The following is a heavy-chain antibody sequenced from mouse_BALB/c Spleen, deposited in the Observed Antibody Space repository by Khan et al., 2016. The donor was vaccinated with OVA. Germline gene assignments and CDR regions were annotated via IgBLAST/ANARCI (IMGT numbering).Heavy chain of an antibody. V-gene: IGHV3-2*02. J-gene: IGHJ2*01. CDR3: ARMQGGDFDY. D-gene: IGHD6-1*01. Sequence: EVQLVESGPGLVKPSQSLSLTCTVTGYSITSDYAWNWIRQFPGNKLEWMGYISYSGNTKYNPSLKSRISIPRDTSKNQFFLQLNFVTIEDTATYYCARMQGGDFDYWGQGTTLTVSS. CDR1: GYSITSDYA. CDR2: ISYSGNT.